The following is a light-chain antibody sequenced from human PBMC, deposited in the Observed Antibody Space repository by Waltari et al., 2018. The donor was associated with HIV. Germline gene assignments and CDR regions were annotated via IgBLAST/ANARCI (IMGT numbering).Light chain of an antibody. CDR3: SAWDDNLNAL. Sequence: QSVLIQPPSASGTPGQRVTISCSGRRSNIGSNSVNWYQHVPCTAPKLRISSKDRRPAGVPDRFSGSKSGTSASLVINGLQPEDEADYYCSAWDDNLNALFGGGTKLTVL. CDR2: SKD. J-gene: IGLJ2*01. V-gene: IGLV1-44*01. CDR1: RSNIGSNS.